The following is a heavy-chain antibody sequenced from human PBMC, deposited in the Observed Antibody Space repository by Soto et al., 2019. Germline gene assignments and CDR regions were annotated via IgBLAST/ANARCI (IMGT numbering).Heavy chain of an antibody. V-gene: IGHV3-66*01. D-gene: IGHD3-10*01. CDR2: IYSGSTT. J-gene: IGHJ4*02. CDR1: VLSVGNNY. Sequence: EVQLVESGGGVVQPGGSLRLSCAASVLSVGNNYMSWVRQAPGKGLEWVSVIYSGSTTHYADSVKGRFSISRDSSRNTVYLQMNSLRVEDTAVYHCARGYWVQGYGAGTYFDYWGQGTLVTVSS. CDR3: ARGYWVQGYGAGTYFDY.